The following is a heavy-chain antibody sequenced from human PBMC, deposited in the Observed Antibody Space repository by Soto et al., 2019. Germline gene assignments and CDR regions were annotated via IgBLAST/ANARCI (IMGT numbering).Heavy chain of an antibody. Sequence: PGGSLRLSCAASGFTFSSYSTNWVRQAPGKGLEWVSYISSSSSTIYYADSVKGRFTISRDNAKNSLYLQMNSLRDEDTAVYYCAREVPSSSWYWFDPWGQGTLVTVSS. J-gene: IGHJ5*02. CDR1: GFTFSSYS. V-gene: IGHV3-48*02. D-gene: IGHD6-13*01. CDR3: AREVPSSSWYWFDP. CDR2: ISSSSSTI.